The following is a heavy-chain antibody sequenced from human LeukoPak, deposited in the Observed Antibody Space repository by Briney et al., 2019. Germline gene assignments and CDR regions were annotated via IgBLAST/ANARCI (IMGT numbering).Heavy chain of an antibody. CDR2: ISWNSGSI. Sequence: GGSLRLSCAASGFTFDDYAMHWVRQAPGKGLEWVSCISWNSGSIGYAAAVKGRFTISRDNAKNSLYLHMNSLRAEDTALYYCAKVGVSYGSGTSFGAFDIWGQGTMVTVSS. CDR3: AKVGVSYGSGTSFGAFDI. J-gene: IGHJ3*02. D-gene: IGHD3-10*01. V-gene: IGHV3-9*01. CDR1: GFTFDDYA.